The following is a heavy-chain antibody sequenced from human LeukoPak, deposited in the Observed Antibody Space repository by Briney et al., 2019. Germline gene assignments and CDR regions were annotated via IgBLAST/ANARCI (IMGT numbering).Heavy chain of an antibody. V-gene: IGHV5-51*01. Sequence: GESLKISCKGSGYSFTKYWIGWVRQMPGNGLEWMGIIYPGDSHTRYSPSFQGQVTISADKSISTAYLQWSSLKASDTAMYYCARHGIVATEVDWFDPWGQGTLVTVSS. J-gene: IGHJ5*02. CDR2: IYPGDSHT. CDR1: GYSFTKYW. D-gene: IGHD5-12*01. CDR3: ARHGIVATEVDWFDP.